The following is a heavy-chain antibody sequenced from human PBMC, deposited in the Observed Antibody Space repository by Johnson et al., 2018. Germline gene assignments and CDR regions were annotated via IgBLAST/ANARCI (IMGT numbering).Heavy chain of an antibody. Sequence: QVQLVQSGGGVVQPGRSLRLSCAASGFTFSSYGMHWVRQAPGKGLEWVAVISYDGSNKYYADSVKGRFTISRDNSKNTLYLQMNSLRAEDTAVYYCARDVDTAMKAFDIWGQGTMVTVSS. CDR1: GFTFSSYG. D-gene: IGHD5-18*01. CDR2: ISYDGSNK. J-gene: IGHJ3*02. V-gene: IGHV3-30*03. CDR3: ARDVDTAMKAFDI.